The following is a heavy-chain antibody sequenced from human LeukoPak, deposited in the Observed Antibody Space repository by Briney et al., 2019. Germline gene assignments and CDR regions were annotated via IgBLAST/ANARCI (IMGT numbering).Heavy chain of an antibody. CDR2: INPNSGDT. J-gene: IGHJ5*02. D-gene: IGHD2-15*01. CDR3: ARGYCSGGTCYLVENWFDP. Sequence: ASVKVSCKASGYTFTVYYMYWVRQAPGQGLEWMGRINPNSGDTDYAQNFQGRATMTRDTSISTAYMELTNLGSDDTAVYYCARGYCSGGTCYLVENWFDPWGQGTLVTVSS. CDR1: GYTFTVYY. V-gene: IGHV1-2*06.